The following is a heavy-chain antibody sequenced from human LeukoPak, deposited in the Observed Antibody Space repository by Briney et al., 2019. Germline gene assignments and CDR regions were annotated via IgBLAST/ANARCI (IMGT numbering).Heavy chain of an antibody. D-gene: IGHD3-10*01. J-gene: IGHJ3*01. CDR1: GFSSKKFA. V-gene: IGHV3-64D*06. CDR2: INSDGATS. Sequence: GGSLRLSCAASGFSSKKFAVHWIRQAPGRGLEYVSGINSDGATSHYADSAKGRFTISRDNSKNALYLQLSSLRPEDTALYYCVKTMVVFGGLIRTDAFDVWGQGTMVTVSS. CDR3: VKTMVVFGGLIRTDAFDV.